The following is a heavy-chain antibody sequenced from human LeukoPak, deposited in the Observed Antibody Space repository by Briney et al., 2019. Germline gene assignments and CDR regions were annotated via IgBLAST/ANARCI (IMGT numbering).Heavy chain of an antibody. CDR2: IWYDGSNK. CDR3: AKDITGASYFYGLDV. V-gene: IGHV3-33*06. Sequence: GGSLRLSCAASGSTFSSYGMHWVRQAPGKGLEWVAVIWYDGSNKYYADSVKGRFTISRDNSKNTLYLQMNSLRAEDTAVYYCAKDITGASYFYGLDVWGQGTTVTASS. CDR1: GSTFSSYG. J-gene: IGHJ6*02. D-gene: IGHD1-20*01.